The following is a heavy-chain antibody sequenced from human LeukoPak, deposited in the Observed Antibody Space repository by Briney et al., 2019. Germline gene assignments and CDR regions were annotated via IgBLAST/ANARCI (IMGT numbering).Heavy chain of an antibody. CDR3: AKDGRGGDCTSASCTNWFGP. J-gene: IGHJ5*02. Sequence: PGGSLRLSCAASGFTFSTHALTWVRPAPGKGLEWVSAIGGSGGVTYYADSVKGRFTISRDNSKNTLYLQMNSLRAEDTAVYYSAKDGRGGDCTSASCTNWFGPWGQGTLVTVSS. D-gene: IGHD2-2*01. CDR2: IGGSGGVT. CDR1: GFTFSTHA. V-gene: IGHV3-23*01.